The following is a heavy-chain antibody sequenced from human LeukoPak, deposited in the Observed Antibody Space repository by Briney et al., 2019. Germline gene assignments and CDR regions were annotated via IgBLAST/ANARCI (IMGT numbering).Heavy chain of an antibody. J-gene: IGHJ6*03. CDR1: GGSFSGYY. CDR3: ARARWGWLRYYYYMDV. D-gene: IGHD2-21*01. V-gene: IGHV4-34*01. Sequence: SETLSLTCAVYGGSFSGYYWSWIRQPPGKGLEWIGEINHSGSTNYNPSLKNRVTISVDTSKNQFSLKLSSVTAADTAVYYCARARWGWLRYYYYMDVWGKGTTVTVSS. CDR2: INHSGST.